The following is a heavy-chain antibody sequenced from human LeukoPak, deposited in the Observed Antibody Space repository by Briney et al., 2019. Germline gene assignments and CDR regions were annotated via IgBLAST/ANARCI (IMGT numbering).Heavy chain of an antibody. Sequence: ASLKVSCKASGYTFISYEINWVRQATGQGLEWMGWINPNSGGTNYAQKFQGRVTMTRDTSISTAYMELSRLRSDDTAVYYCARGLHYSSWIPFDYWGQGTLVTVSS. V-gene: IGHV1-2*02. D-gene: IGHD6-13*01. CDR1: GYTFISYE. CDR2: INPNSGGT. J-gene: IGHJ4*02. CDR3: ARGLHYSSWIPFDY.